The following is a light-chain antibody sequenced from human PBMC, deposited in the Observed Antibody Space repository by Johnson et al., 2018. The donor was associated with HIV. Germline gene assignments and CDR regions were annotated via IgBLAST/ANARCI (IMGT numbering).Light chain of an antibody. J-gene: IGLJ1*01. CDR1: RSNIGNNY. CDR2: EDN. V-gene: IGLV1-51*02. Sequence: QSVLTQPPSVSAAPGQKVTISCSGSRSNIGNNYVSWYQQLPGTAPKLLIYEDNKRPSGIPDRFSGSKSGTSATLGITGRQTGDEADYYCGTWDSSLSAFYVFGTGTKVTVL. CDR3: GTWDSSLSAFYV.